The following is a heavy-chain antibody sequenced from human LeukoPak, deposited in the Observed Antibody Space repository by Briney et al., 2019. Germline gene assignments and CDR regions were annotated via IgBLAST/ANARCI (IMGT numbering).Heavy chain of an antibody. V-gene: IGHV3-48*01. CDR2: ISSSSSTI. J-gene: IGHJ6*02. CDR3: ARDRTAMVRPYYYYGMDV. CDR1: GFTFSSYS. Sequence: GGSLRLSCAASGFTFSSYSMNWVRQAPGKGLEWVSYISSSSSTIYYADSVKGRFTISRDNSKNSLYLQMNSLRAEATAVYYCARDRTAMVRPYYYYGMDVWGQGTTVTVSS. D-gene: IGHD5-18*01.